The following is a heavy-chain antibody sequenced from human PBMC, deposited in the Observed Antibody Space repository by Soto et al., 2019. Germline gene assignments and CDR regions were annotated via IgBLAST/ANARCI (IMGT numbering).Heavy chain of an antibody. Sequence: QVQLQESGPGLVKPSETLSLTCVVSGGSINSSYWWNWVRQPPGKDLEWIGEISHGGSTNFNPSLKRRATITLDKSKTHLSLKLDSVTAADTAVYYCAREVSGIQAFDYWGQGTLVTVSS. V-gene: IGHV4-4*02. CDR3: AREVSGIQAFDY. CDR2: ISHGGST. D-gene: IGHD1-20*01. CDR1: GGSINSSYW. J-gene: IGHJ4*02.